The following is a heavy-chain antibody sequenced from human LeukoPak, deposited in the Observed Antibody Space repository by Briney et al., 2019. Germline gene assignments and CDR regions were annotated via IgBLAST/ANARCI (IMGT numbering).Heavy chain of an antibody. CDR1: GVSISSYY. Sequence: SETLSLTCTVSGVSISSYYWSWIRQPAGKGLEWIGRIYTSGSSNYNPSLKCRVTMSVDTSKNQFSLKLSSVTAADTAVYYCARDGVNYYDISGYDIWGRGTLVTVSS. CDR2: IYTSGSS. J-gene: IGHJ4*02. CDR3: ARDGVNYYDISGYDI. V-gene: IGHV4-4*07. D-gene: IGHD3-22*01.